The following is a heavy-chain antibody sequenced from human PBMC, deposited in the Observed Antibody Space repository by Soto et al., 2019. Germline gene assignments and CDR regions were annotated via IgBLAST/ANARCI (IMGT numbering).Heavy chain of an antibody. Sequence: GGSLRLSCAASGFTFDDYAMHWVRQAPGKGLEWVSGISWNSGSIGYADSVKGRFTISRDNAKNSLYLQMNSLRAEDTALYYCAKDLQEYSSSYFDYWGQGTLVTVSS. CDR3: AKDLQEYSSSYFDY. CDR2: ISWNSGSI. J-gene: IGHJ4*02. CDR1: GFTFDDYA. V-gene: IGHV3-9*01. D-gene: IGHD6-13*01.